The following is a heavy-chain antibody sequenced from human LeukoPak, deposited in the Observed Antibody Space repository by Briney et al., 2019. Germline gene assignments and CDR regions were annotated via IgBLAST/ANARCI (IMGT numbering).Heavy chain of an antibody. CDR1: GGSINSYY. CDR3: ARTMIGHFDY. J-gene: IGHJ4*02. D-gene: IGHD3-10*02. Sequence: PSETLSLTCTVSGGSINSYYWTWIRQPPGKGLEWIGYIYTSGSTNYNPSLKSRVTISVDTSKNQFSLKLSSVTAADTAVYYCARTMIGHFDYWGQGTLVTVSS. CDR2: IYTSGST. V-gene: IGHV4-4*09.